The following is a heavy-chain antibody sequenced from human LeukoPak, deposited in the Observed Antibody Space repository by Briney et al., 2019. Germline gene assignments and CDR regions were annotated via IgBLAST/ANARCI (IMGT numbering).Heavy chain of an antibody. CDR2: ISYDGSNK. CDR3: ARALISSSWRLDY. Sequence: GGSLRLSCAASGFTFSSYVMHWVRQAPGKGLEWVAVISYDGSNKYYADSVKGRFAISRDSSKNTLFLQMNSLRADDTAVYYCARALISSSWRLDYWGQGTLVTVSS. J-gene: IGHJ4*02. D-gene: IGHD6-13*01. CDR1: GFTFSSYV. V-gene: IGHV3-30*09.